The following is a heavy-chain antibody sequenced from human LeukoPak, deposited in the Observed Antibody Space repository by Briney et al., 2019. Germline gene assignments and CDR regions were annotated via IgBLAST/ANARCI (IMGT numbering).Heavy chain of an antibody. Sequence: ASVKVSCKASGGTFSSYAISWVRRAPGQGLEWMGRIIPILGIANYAQKFQGRVTITADKSTSTAYMELSSLRSEDTAVYYCARLPEGSGYPYYFDYWGQGTLVTVSS. D-gene: IGHD3-3*01. V-gene: IGHV1-69*04. CDR2: IIPILGIA. J-gene: IGHJ4*02. CDR1: GGTFSSYA. CDR3: ARLPEGSGYPYYFDY.